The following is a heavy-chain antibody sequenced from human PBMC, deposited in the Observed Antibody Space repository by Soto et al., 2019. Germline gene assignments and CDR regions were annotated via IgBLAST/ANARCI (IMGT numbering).Heavy chain of an antibody. D-gene: IGHD1-1*01. CDR1: GGFVSSGSYY. Sequence: QVQLQQWGAGLLKPSETLSLTCAVYGGFVSSGSYYWSWIRQPPGKGLEWIGEMSHSGGTHFNPSLKSRVTISVDTPKNQFSLKMGSVTAADTALYYCARVERGTATTVVDAFDIWGPGTKVTVSS. CDR3: ARVERGTATTVVDAFDI. CDR2: MSHSGGT. J-gene: IGHJ3*02. V-gene: IGHV4-34*01.